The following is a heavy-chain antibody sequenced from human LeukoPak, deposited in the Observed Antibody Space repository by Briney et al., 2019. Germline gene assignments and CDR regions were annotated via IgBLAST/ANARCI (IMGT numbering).Heavy chain of an antibody. J-gene: IGHJ3*02. D-gene: IGHD3-16*02. V-gene: IGHV4-31*03. CDR3: AREPLIGAFDI. CDR2: IYYSGTT. CDR1: GGSISSGDYF. Sequence: SQTLSLTCSVSGGSISSGDYFLSWTRQHPGKGLEWIGYIYYSGTTYYKPSLKSRVTISVDTSENQFSLNLSSVTDADTAVYYCAREPLIGAFDIWGQGTMVTVSS.